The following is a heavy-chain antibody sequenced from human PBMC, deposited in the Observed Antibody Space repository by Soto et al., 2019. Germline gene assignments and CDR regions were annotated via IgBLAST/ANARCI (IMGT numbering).Heavy chain of an antibody. CDR2: ISPYTDDP. V-gene: IGHV1-18*01. J-gene: IGHJ5*02. CDR1: GNTFTNFG. Sequence: QGQLVQSGVEVKKPGASVKVSCSASGNTFTNFGVTWVRQAPGQGLEWMGWISPYTDDPSYAQKFQGRVTMTIDTATSTAHWDRRSLTSDDTAVYYCARAIPGAEAWFHPWGQGTLATVSS. D-gene: IGHD2-2*01. CDR3: ARAIPGAEAWFHP.